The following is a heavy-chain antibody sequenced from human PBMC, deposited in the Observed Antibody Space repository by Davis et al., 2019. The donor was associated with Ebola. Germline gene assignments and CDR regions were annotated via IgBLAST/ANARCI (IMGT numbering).Heavy chain of an antibody. CDR2: ISYDGSNK. J-gene: IGHJ5*02. V-gene: IGHV3-30-3*01. D-gene: IGHD1-1*01. Sequence: GESLKISCAASGFTFSIYWMHWVRQAPGKGLEWVAVISYDGSNKYYADSVKGRFTISRDNSKNMLYLQMDSLRIEDTAQYFCAGDPNWESGSWGQGTLVTVSS. CDR3: AGDPNWESGS. CDR1: GFTFSIYW.